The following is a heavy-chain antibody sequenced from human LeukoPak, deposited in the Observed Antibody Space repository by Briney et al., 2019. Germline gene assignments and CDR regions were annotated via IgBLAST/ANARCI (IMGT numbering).Heavy chain of an antibody. CDR3: AKDLKFPAY. Sequence: GGSLRLSCAASGFTFFTYSMHWVRQAPGKGLEWLAVSSFDENNKYYADSVRGRFTISRDNSKNTLYLQMNSLRAEDTAVYYCAKDLKFPAYWGQGTLVTVSS. V-gene: IGHV3-30*18. CDR1: GFTFFTYS. D-gene: IGHD2-2*01. CDR2: SSFDENNK. J-gene: IGHJ4*02.